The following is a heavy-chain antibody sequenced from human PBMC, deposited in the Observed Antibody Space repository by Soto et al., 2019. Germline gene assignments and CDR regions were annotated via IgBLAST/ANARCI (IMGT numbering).Heavy chain of an antibody. V-gene: IGHV1-2*04. Sequence: ASVKVSCKSSGYTFTGYYIHWVRQSPGQGLEFIGWINPNSGGTNYAQKFQGWVTMTRQTSISTAYMELSRLRSDDTAVSYCARERKLTYYYYGMDVWGQGTTVNVSS. J-gene: IGHJ6*01. D-gene: IGHD6-6*01. CDR1: GYTFTGYY. CDR3: ARERKLTYYYYGMDV. CDR2: INPNSGGT.